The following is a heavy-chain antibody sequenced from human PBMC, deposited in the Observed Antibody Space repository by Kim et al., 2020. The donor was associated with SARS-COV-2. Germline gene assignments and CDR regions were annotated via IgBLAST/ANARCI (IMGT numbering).Heavy chain of an antibody. D-gene: IGHD5-12*01. CDR3: ARESGYSGYVWGNWFDP. Sequence: GGSLRLSCAASGFTFSSYWMSWVRQAPGKGLEWVANIKQVGSETYYVDSVKGRFTISRDNAKNSLYLQMNSLRAEDTAVYYCARESGYSGYVWGNWFDPWGQGTLVTASS. V-gene: IGHV3-7*01. CDR2: IKQVGSET. J-gene: IGHJ5*02. CDR1: GFTFSSYW.